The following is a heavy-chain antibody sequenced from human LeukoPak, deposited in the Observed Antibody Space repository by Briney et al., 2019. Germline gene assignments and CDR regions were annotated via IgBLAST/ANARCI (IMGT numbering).Heavy chain of an antibody. V-gene: IGHV3-23*01. Sequence: PGGSLRLSCAASGFTFSSYAMSWVRQAPGKGLEWVSAISGSGGSAYYADSVEGRFTISRDNSKNTLYLQMNSLRAEDTAVYYCATKVVVSFLETWGIDYWGQGTLVTVSS. D-gene: IGHD3-22*01. CDR2: ISGSGGSA. CDR1: GFTFSSYA. CDR3: ATKVVVSFLETWGIDY. J-gene: IGHJ4*02.